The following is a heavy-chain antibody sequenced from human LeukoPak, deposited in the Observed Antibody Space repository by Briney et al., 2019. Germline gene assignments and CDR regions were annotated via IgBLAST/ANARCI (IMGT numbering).Heavy chain of an antibody. V-gene: IGHV4-30-2*01. CDR2: IYPRGST. CDR1: GGSISSGSYS. D-gene: IGHD2-2*01. J-gene: IGHJ4*02. Sequence: PSQTLSLTCAVSGGSISSGSYSWSWIRQPPGKGLEWIGYIYPRGSTYYNPSLKSRVILSLNKSANQFSLNLSSVTAADTAVYYCARDRSYCSSTSCSKGGLDYWGQGTLVTVSS. CDR3: ARDRSYCSSTSCSKGGLDY.